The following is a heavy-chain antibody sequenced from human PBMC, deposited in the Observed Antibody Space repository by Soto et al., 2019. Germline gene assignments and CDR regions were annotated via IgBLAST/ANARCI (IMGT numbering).Heavy chain of an antibody. J-gene: IGHJ5*02. V-gene: IGHV4-4*02. Sequence: SETLSLTCAVSGGSISSSNWWSWVRQPPGKGLEWIGEIYHSGSTNYNPSLKSRVTISVDKSKNQFSLKLSSVTAADTAVYYCARVHWDFWSGYPNWFDPWGQGTLVTVSS. D-gene: IGHD3-3*01. CDR1: GGSISSSNW. CDR3: ARVHWDFWSGYPNWFDP. CDR2: IYHSGST.